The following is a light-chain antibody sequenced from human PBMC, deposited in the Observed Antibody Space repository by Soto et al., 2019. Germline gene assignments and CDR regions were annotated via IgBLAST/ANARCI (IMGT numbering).Light chain of an antibody. V-gene: IGKV4-1*01. J-gene: IGKJ4*01. CDR2: WAS. CDR3: QQYYSTPLT. CDR1: QSVLYSSNNKNY. Sequence: DIVMTQSPDSLAMSLGERATINCKSSQSVLYSSNNKNYLAWYQQKPGQPPKLLISWASTRESGVPDRFSGSGSGTDFTLTISSLQAEDVAVYSCQQYYSTPLTFCGGTKVEIK.